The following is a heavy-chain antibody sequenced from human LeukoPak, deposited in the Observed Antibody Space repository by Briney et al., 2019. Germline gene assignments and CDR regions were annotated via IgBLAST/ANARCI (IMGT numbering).Heavy chain of an antibody. V-gene: IGHV3-23*01. J-gene: IGHJ6*02. CDR2: ISGSGGST. Sequence: GGSLRLSCAASGFTFSSYAMSWVRQAPGKGLDWVSAISGSGGSTYYADSVKGRFTISRDNSKNTLYLQMNSLRAEDTAVYYCAKRDGSGSRDYYYYGMDVWGQGTTVTVSS. D-gene: IGHD3-10*01. CDR1: GFTFSSYA. CDR3: AKRDGSGSRDYYYYGMDV.